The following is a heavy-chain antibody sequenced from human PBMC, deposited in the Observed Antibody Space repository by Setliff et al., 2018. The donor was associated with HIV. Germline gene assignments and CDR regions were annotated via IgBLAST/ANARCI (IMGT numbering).Heavy chain of an antibody. J-gene: IGHJ4*02. Sequence: SETLSLTCTVSGGSISSSSYYWGWIRQPPGKGLEWIGSMYYSGSTYYNPSLKSRVTISVDTSKKQFSLKLRSVTAADTAVYYCARRRHGYNSAPWRNDYWGQGTLVTVSS. D-gene: IGHD5-12*01. CDR1: GGSISSSSYY. CDR2: MYYSGST. V-gene: IGHV4-39*01. CDR3: ARRRHGYNSAPWRNDY.